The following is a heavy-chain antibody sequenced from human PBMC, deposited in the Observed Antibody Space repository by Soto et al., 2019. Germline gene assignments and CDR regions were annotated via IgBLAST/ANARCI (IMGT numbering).Heavy chain of an antibody. D-gene: IGHD3-10*01. J-gene: IGHJ4*02. CDR3: ANGRATYGLLTHDY. Sequence: LRLSCAASGFSFRNYAMSWVRQAPGKGLEWISTLTGSSSNIYYADSVKGRFAISRDNSRNTLYLQMNSLTAEDTAVYYCANGRATYGLLTHDYWGQGTLVTVSS. CDR1: GFSFRNYA. CDR2: LTGSSSNI. V-gene: IGHV3-23*01.